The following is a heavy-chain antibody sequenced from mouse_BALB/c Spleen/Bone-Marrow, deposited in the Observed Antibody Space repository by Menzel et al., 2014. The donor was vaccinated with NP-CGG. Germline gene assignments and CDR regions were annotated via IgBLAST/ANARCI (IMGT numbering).Heavy chain of an antibody. CDR2: INNNGGST. CDR1: GFTFSSYG. J-gene: IGHJ1*01. V-gene: IGHV5-6-3*01. Sequence: EVKLVESGGGLVQPGGSLKLSCVASGFTFSSYGMSWVRQTPDKRLELVATINNNGGSTYYPDSVKGQFTISRDNAKNPLYLQMSSLKSEDTAMYYCARVCGWYFDVLGAGATVPVPS. CDR3: ARVCGWYFDV.